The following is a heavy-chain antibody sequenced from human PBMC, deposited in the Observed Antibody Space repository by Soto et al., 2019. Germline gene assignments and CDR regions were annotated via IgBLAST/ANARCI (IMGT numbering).Heavy chain of an antibody. CDR1: GFNLNSYT. CDR2: MSYDGRNE. V-gene: IGHV3-30*04. CDR3: ARVTGARFDY. Sequence: QVQLVESGGGVVQPGRSLRLSCAVSGFNLNSYTLHWVRQAPGKGLEWVAVMSYDGRNEYYADTVKGRFTISRDSSKNTLYLQMNSLRAEDTALYFCARVTGARFDYWGQGTLVTVSS. D-gene: IGHD3-16*01. J-gene: IGHJ4*02.